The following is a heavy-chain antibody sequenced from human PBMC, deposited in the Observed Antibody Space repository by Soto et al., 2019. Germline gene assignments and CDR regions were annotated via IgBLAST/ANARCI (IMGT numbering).Heavy chain of an antibody. Sequence: GGSLRLSCAASGFTFSSYSMNWVRQAPGKGLEWVSSISSSSSYIYYADSVKGRFTISRDNAKNSLYLQMNSLRAEDTAVYYCARDLPKTRYCDILTGYGPKYYYGMDVWGQGTTVTVSS. D-gene: IGHD3-9*01. CDR3: ARDLPKTRYCDILTGYGPKYYYGMDV. V-gene: IGHV3-21*01. CDR2: ISSSSSYI. J-gene: IGHJ6*02. CDR1: GFTFSSYS.